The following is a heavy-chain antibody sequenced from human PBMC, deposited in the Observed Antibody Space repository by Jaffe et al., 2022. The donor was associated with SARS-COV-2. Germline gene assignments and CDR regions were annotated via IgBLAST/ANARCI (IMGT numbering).Heavy chain of an antibody. CDR1: GFTFDTYA. D-gene: IGHD2-2*01. CDR2: ISGSGSAT. V-gene: IGHV3-23*01. CDR3: AKTNGPEPGSPREYGMDV. Sequence: EVQLLESGGGLVQPGGSLRLSCAASGFTFDTYAMNWVRQAPGKGLEWVSTISGSGSATLYADSVKGRFIISRDNSNNRLYLQMNSLRAEDTAVYYCAKTNGPEPGSPREYGMDVWGQGTTVIVSS. J-gene: IGHJ6*02.